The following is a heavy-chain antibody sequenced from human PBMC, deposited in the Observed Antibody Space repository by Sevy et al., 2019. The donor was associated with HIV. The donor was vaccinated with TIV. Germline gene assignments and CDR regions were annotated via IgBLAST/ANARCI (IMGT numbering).Heavy chain of an antibody. CDR1: GFTFSDYW. V-gene: IGHV3-7*01. Sequence: GSLRLSCTASGFTFSDYWKSWVRQAPGKGLEWVANIKQDGSDKHYVDSVKGRFTISRDNAKNSLYLQMNSLRAGDTAVYYCARGVTTVTPFDYWGQGTLVTVSS. CDR2: IKQDGSDK. CDR3: ARGVTTVTPFDY. D-gene: IGHD4-17*01. J-gene: IGHJ4*02.